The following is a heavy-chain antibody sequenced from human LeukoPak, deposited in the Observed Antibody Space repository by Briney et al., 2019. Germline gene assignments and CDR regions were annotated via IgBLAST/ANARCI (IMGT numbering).Heavy chain of an antibody. CDR3: TTHDPINRS. D-gene: IGHD1-1*01. Sequence: TGGSLRLSCAASGFTFNNAWMNWVRQAPGKGLEWVGRIKSKADGGITDYAAPVKGRFTISRDDSKNTLYLQMNSLKTEDTAMYYCTTHDPINRSWGQGTLVTVSS. J-gene: IGHJ4*02. V-gene: IGHV3-15*01. CDR1: GFTFNNAW. CDR2: IKSKADGGIT.